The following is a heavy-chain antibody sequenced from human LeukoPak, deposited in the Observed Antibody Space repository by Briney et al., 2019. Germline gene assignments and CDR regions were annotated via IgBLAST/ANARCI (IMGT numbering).Heavy chain of an antibody. J-gene: IGHJ4*02. D-gene: IGHD4-17*01. Sequence: PSETLSLTCTVSGGSISDYYWSWIRQPPGKGLEWIGYINYSGNTNYNPSLKSRVTISVDTSKNQCSLRLTSVTAADTAVFYCAREGRQDYVYFDYWGQGYLVTVSS. CDR3: AREGRQDYVYFDY. CDR2: INYSGNT. CDR1: GGSISDYY. V-gene: IGHV4-59*01.